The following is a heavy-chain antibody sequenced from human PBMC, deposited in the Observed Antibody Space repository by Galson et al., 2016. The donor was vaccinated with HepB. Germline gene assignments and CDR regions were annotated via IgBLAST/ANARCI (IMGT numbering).Heavy chain of an antibody. CDR1: GYSFTTYW. V-gene: IGHV5-10-1*01. D-gene: IGHD4-11*01. CDR3: ARHHETNYYMDA. Sequence: QSGAEVKKPGESLRISCQGSGYSFTTYWISWVRQMPGKGLEWMGKIDPSDSYTNYSPSFQGHVTISADKSINTAYLQWSSLQASDTAMYYCARHHETNYYMDAWGKGTTVTVSS. J-gene: IGHJ6*03. CDR2: IDPSDSYT.